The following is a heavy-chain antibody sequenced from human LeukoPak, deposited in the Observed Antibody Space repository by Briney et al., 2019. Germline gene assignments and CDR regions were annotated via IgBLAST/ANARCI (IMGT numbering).Heavy chain of an antibody. J-gene: IGHJ4*02. Sequence: EASVKVSCKASGYTFTSYGISWVRQAPGQGLEWMGWISAYNGNTNYAQKLQGRVTMTIDTSTGTAYMELRSLRSDDTAVYYCARDPDYDILTGYPFDYWGQGTLVTVSS. CDR2: ISAYNGNT. CDR1: GYTFTSYG. CDR3: ARDPDYDILTGYPFDY. D-gene: IGHD3-9*01. V-gene: IGHV1-18*01.